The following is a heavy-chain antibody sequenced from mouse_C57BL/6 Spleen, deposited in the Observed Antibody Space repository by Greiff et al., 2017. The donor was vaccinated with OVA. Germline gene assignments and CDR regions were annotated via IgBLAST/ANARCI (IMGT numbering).Heavy chain of an antibody. CDR1: GYTFTDYY. CDR3: AIYGSRGYDFDY. D-gene: IGHD1-1*01. Sequence: EVQLQQSGPELVKPGASVKISCKASGYTFTDYYMNWVKQSHGKSLEWIGDINPNNGGTSYNQKFKGKATLTVDKSSSTAYMELRSLTSEDSAVYYCAIYGSRGYDFDYWGQGTTLTVSS. V-gene: IGHV1-26*01. CDR2: INPNNGGT. J-gene: IGHJ2*01.